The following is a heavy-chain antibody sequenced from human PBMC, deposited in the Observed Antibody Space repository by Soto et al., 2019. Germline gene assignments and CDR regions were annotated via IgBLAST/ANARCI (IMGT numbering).Heavy chain of an antibody. CDR2: ISAYNGNT. Sequence: ASVKVSCKASGYTFTSYGISWVRQAPGQGLEWMGWISAYNGNTNYAQKLQGRVTMTTDTSTSTAYMELRSLRSDDTAMYYCARYSSSWSGWWFDPWGQGTLVTVSS. J-gene: IGHJ5*02. CDR1: GYTFTSYG. CDR3: ARYSSSWSGWWFDP. D-gene: IGHD6-13*01. V-gene: IGHV1-18*01.